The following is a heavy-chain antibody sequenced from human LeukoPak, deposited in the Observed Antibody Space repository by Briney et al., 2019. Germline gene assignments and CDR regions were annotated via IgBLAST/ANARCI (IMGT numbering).Heavy chain of an antibody. V-gene: IGHV4-34*01. J-gene: IGHJ6*04. CDR2: INHSGST. D-gene: IGHD3-10*01. CDR3: ARDIMVLGVIKRSGMDV. Sequence: PSETLSLACAVYGGSFSGYYWSWIRQPPGKGLEWIGEINHSGSTNYNPSLKSRVTISVDTSKNQFSLKLSSVTAADTAVYYCARDIMVLGVIKRSGMDVWGKGTTVTVSS. CDR1: GGSFSGYY.